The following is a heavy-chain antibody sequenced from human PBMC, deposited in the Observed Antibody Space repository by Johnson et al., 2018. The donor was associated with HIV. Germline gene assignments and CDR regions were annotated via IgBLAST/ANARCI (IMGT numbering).Heavy chain of an antibody. V-gene: IGHV3-30*04. CDR1: GFTFSSYP. J-gene: IGHJ3*01. Sequence: QVQLVESGGGVVQPGRSLRLSCAASGFTFSSYPMHWVRQAPGKGLEWVAIISYDGGSKYYADSVKGRFTISRDNSKNTLYLQMNSLRPEDSAVYYCATLWFGEVSVYDAFDVWGQGTMVTVSS. CDR2: ISYDGGSK. D-gene: IGHD3-10*01. CDR3: ATLWFGEVSVYDAFDV.